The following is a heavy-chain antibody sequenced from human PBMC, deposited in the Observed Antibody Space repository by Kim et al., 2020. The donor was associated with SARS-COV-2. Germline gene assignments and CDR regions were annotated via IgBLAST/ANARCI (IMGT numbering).Heavy chain of an antibody. V-gene: IGHV3-33*01. CDR2: K. Sequence: KYYEDSVKGRFTISRDNSKNPLYLQMNSLRAEDTAVYYCARDAGRWVIDYWGQGTLVTVSS. CDR3: ARDAGRWVIDY. D-gene: IGHD1-26*01. J-gene: IGHJ4*02.